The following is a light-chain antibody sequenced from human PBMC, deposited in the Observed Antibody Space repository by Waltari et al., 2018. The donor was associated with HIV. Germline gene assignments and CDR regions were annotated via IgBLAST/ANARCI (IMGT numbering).Light chain of an antibody. Sequence: QSVLTQPPSASGTPGQRVTISCSGSSSNIENDNVYWYQQLTGAAPRLLIYKDTQRPSGVPDRFTGSKSGTSASLAISGLRSEDEADYYCVGWDSRLSGYDFGSGTKVTVL. V-gene: IGLV1-47*01. CDR3: VGWDSRLSGYD. CDR1: SSNIENDN. J-gene: IGLJ1*01. CDR2: KDT.